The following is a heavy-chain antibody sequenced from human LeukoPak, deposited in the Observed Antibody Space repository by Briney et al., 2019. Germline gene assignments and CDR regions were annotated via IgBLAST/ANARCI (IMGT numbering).Heavy chain of an antibody. CDR3: AKDTSIGRYCTNGVCSPFDY. CDR2: IGDSGGGT. J-gene: IGHJ4*02. Sequence: GGSLRLSCAPSGFTFSSYAMSWVRQAPGKGLEWVSGIGDSGGGTYYADSVKGRFTISRDNSKNTLYLQMNSLRADDTAVYYCAKDTSIGRYCTNGVCSPFDYWGQGTLVTVSS. CDR1: GFTFSSYA. V-gene: IGHV3-23*01. D-gene: IGHD2-8*01.